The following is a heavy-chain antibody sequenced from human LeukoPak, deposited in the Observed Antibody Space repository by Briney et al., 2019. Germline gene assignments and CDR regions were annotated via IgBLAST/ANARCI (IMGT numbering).Heavy chain of an antibody. CDR3: ASDFPPQFSGVAQPPEYYFDY. CDR1: GYTFTSYA. V-gene: IGHV7-4-1*02. Sequence: ASVKVSCKASGYTFTSYAMNWVRQAPGQGLEWMGWINTNTGNPTYAPGFTGRFVFSFDTSVSTPYLQISSLKAEATAVYYCASDFPPQFSGVAQPPEYYFDYWGQGTLVTVSS. CDR2: INTNTGNP. D-gene: IGHD3-3*01. J-gene: IGHJ4*02.